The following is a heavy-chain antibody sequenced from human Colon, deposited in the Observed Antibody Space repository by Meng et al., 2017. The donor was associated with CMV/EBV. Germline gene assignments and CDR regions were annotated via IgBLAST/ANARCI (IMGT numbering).Heavy chain of an antibody. J-gene: IGHJ4*02. CDR1: GYTFTGNA. V-gene: IGHV1-3*01. Sequence: QVQLVQSGAEVKKPGASVTVTCKASGYTFTGNALHWVRQAPGQTLEWMGWIDAGNGNTKYSQKLQGRVSITRDTSASTAYMELSRLRSDDTAIYYCAREVEGSSSRYIDYWGQGTLVTVSS. D-gene: IGHD6-13*01. CDR2: IDAGNGNT. CDR3: AREVEGSSSRYIDY.